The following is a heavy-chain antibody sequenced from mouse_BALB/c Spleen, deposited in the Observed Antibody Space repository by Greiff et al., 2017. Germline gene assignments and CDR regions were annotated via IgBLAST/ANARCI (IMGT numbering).Heavy chain of an antibody. V-gene: IGHV5-6*01. J-gene: IGHJ2*01. CDR3: ARHSAVVATDYFDY. Sequence: VQLKESGGDLVKPGGSLKLSCAASGFTFSSYGMSWVRQTPDKRLEWVATISSGGSYTYYPDSVKGRFTISRDNAKNTLYLQISSLKSEDTAMYYCARHSAVVATDYFDYWGQGTTLTVSS. D-gene: IGHD1-1*01. CDR2: ISSGGSYT. CDR1: GFTFSSYG.